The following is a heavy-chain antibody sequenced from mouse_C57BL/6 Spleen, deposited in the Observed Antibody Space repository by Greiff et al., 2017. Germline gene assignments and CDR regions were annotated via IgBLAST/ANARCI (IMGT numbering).Heavy chain of an antibody. Sequence: EVKLEESGGDLVKPGGSLKLSCAASGFTFSSYGMSWVRQTPDKRLEWVATISSGGSYTYYPDSVKGRFTISRDNAKNTLYLQMSSLKSEDTAMYYCARPGGYAMDYWGQGTSVTVSS. CDR2: ISSGGSYT. CDR1: GFTFSSYG. V-gene: IGHV5-6*02. J-gene: IGHJ4*01. CDR3: ARPGGYAMDY.